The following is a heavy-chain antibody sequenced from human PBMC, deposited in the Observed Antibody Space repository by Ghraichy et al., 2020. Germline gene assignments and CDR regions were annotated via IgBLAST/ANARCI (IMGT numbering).Heavy chain of an antibody. CDR3: ARGRNEYGDHHNFDY. CDR2: ISNSGSII. D-gene: IGHD1-1*01. V-gene: IGHV3-11*01. CDR1: GFTFSDYY. Sequence: LSLTCAASGFTFSDYYMTWIRQAPGKGLEWVSYISNSGSIIYDADSVKGRFTISRDNAKNSLFLQMNSLTAEDTAVYYCARGRNEYGDHHNFDYWGQGTLVTVSS. J-gene: IGHJ4*02.